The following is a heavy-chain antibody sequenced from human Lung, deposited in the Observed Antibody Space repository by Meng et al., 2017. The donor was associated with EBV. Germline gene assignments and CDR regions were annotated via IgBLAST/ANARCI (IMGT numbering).Heavy chain of an antibody. CDR1: GGSISSSSYY. CDR3: ASPLGILGIVDL. V-gene: IGHV4-39*01. D-gene: IGHD7-27*01. CDR2: IYYSGST. J-gene: IGHJ2*01. Sequence: QLQLQVSGPGLVTPSETLSLTCTVSGGSISSSSYYWGWIRQHPGKGLEWIGSIYYSGSTYYNPSLKSRVTISVDTSKNQFSLKLSSVTAADTAVYYCASPLGILGIVDLWGRGTLVTVSS.